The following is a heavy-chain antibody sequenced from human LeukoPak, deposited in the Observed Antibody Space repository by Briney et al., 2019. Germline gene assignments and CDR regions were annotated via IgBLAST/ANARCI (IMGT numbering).Heavy chain of an antibody. J-gene: IGHJ3*02. D-gene: IGHD1-26*01. CDR2: INPSGGST. V-gene: IGHV1-46*01. CDR1: GYSFTSYY. Sequence: AASVKVSCKASGYSFTSYYMHWVRQAPGQGLEWMGIINPSGGSTSYAQKFQARVTMTRDTSTSTVYMELSSLRSEDAAVYYCARVRVVGATLAFDIWGQGTMVTVSS. CDR3: ARVRVVGATLAFDI.